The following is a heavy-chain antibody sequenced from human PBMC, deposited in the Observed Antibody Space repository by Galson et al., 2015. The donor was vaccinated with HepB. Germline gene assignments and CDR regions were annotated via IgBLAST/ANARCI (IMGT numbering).Heavy chain of an antibody. V-gene: IGHV1-69*01. Sequence: SGGAFSSYTISWVRQAPGQGLEWMGGIIPMFDTTHYAQKFQGRVTITADESTGTAYVDLSSLTSEDTAVYYYARTLLGYTRHRYSWLVPSGPGTLVTVS. J-gene: IGHJ5*02. CDR2: IIPMFDTT. D-gene: IGHD5-12*01. CDR3: ARTLLGYTRHRYSWLVP. CDR1: GGAFSSYT.